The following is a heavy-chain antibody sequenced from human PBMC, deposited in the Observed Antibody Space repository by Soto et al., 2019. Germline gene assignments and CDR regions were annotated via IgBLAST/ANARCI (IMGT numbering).Heavy chain of an antibody. CDR2: ISYDGSNK. J-gene: IGHJ6*02. CDR1: GFTFSSYG. D-gene: IGHD2-2*01. CDR3: AKAEYQLPFYYYGMDV. Sequence: GGSLRLSCAASGFTFSSYGMHWVRQAPGKGLEWVAVISYDGSNKYYADSVKGRFTISRDNSKNTLYLQMNSLRAEDTAVYYCAKAEYQLPFYYYGMDVWGQGTTVTVSS. V-gene: IGHV3-30*18.